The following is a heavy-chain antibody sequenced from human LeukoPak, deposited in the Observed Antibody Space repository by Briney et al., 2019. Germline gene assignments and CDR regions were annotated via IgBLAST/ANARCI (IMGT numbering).Heavy chain of an antibody. CDR2: IYTSGST. CDR3: ARVGLGGPEDYFDY. D-gene: IGHD1-14*01. CDR1: GGSISSYY. Sequence: SETLSLTCTVSGGSISSYYWSWIRQPAGKGLEWIGRIYTSGSTNYNPSLKSRVTMSVDTSKNQFSLKLSSVTAADTAVYYCARVGLGGPEDYFDYWGQGTLVTVSS. V-gene: IGHV4-4*07. J-gene: IGHJ4*02.